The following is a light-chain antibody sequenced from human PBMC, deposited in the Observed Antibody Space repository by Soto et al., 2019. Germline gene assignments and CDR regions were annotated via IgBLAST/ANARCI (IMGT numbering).Light chain of an antibody. V-gene: IGLV2-14*01. CDR1: SSDVGGYNY. CDR2: DVS. Sequence: QSVLTQPASVSGSPGQSITISCTGTSSDVGGYNYVSWYQQHPGKAPKLMIYDVSNRPSGVSNRFSGSKSGNTASLTISGLQAEDEADYYCSSYTSSSTTFGGGTKVTVL. CDR3: SSYTSSSTT. J-gene: IGLJ2*01.